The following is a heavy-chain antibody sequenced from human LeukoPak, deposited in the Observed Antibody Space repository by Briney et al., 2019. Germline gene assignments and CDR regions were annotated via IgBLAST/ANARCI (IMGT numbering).Heavy chain of an antibody. D-gene: IGHD6-25*01. CDR1: GYTFTSYY. V-gene: IGHV1-46*01. CDR3: ARGRPGDYFDY. J-gene: IGHJ4*02. Sequence: ASVKVSCKASGYTFTSYYMNWVRQAPGQGLEWMGIINPSGGSSSYAQKFQGRVTMTRDTSTSTVYMELSSLRSEDTAVYYCARGRPGDYFDYWGQGTLVTVSS. CDR2: INPSGGSS.